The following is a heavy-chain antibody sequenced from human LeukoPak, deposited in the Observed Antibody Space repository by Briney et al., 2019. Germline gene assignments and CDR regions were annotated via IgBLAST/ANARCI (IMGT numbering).Heavy chain of an antibody. V-gene: IGHV3-53*01. CDR1: GFTVSSNY. J-gene: IGHJ3*02. CDR2: IYSGGST. Sequence: GGSLRLSRAASGFTVSSNYMSWVRQAPGEGLEWVSVIYSGGSTYYADSVKGRFTISRDNPKNTLYLQMNSLRAEDTAVYYCAAIVGAYDAFDIWGQGTMVTVSS. CDR3: AAIVGAYDAFDI. D-gene: IGHD1-26*01.